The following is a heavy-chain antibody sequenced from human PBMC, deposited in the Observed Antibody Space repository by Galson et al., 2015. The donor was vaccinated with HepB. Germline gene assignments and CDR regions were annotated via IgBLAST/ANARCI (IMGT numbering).Heavy chain of an antibody. D-gene: IGHD3-22*01. V-gene: IGHV3-30*04. CDR2: VPKDGSTE. CDR1: GFTFRNYA. CDR3: VRGGYYDKRGYWGQ. Sequence: SLSISCAASGFTFRNYAMHWVRQAPGTGLEWAAVVPKDGSTEYYAVSAKGRLTMSRDNSKDTLYLQMNSPRPDDTAVYSCVRGGYYDKRGYWGQWGQGTLVTVSS. J-gene: IGHJ4*02.